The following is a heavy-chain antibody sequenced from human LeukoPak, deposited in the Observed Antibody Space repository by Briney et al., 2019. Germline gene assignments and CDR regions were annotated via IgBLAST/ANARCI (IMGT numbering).Heavy chain of an antibody. D-gene: IGHD2-15*01. CDR2: VYYSGST. Sequence: SETLSLTCVVSGGSVSGYYWGWIRQPPGRGLEWIGYVYYSGSTNYNPSFKSRITISVDTSRNQFSLQLSSVTAADTTVYYCARIHRYCSGGACYVLDNWGQGTLVAVSS. CDR1: GGSVSGYY. CDR3: ARIHRYCSGGACYVLDN. J-gene: IGHJ4*02. V-gene: IGHV4-59*02.